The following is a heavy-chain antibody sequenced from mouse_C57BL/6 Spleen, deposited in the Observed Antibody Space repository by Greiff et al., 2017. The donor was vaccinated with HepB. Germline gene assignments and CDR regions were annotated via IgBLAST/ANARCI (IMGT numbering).Heavy chain of an antibody. CDR3: ARHEGYYDYDGDYFDY. CDR1: GFTFSSYT. CDR2: ISGGGGNT. D-gene: IGHD2-4*01. V-gene: IGHV5-9*01. J-gene: IGHJ2*01. Sequence: EVMLVESGGGLVKPGGSLKLSCAASGFTFSSYTMSWVRQTPEKRLEWVATISGGGGNTYYPDSVKGRFTISRDNAKNTLYLQMSSLRSEDTALYYCARHEGYYDYDGDYFDYWGQGTTLTVSS.